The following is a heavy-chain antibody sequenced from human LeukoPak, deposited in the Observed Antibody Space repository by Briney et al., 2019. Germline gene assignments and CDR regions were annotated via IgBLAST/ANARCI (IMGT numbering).Heavy chain of an antibody. J-gene: IGHJ3*02. D-gene: IGHD3-22*01. CDR1: GGSISSHY. CDR2: IYYSGST. Sequence: SETLSLTCTVSGGSISSHYWSWIRQPPGKGLEWIGYIYYSGSTNYNPSLKSRVTISVDTSKNQFSLRLSSVTAADTAVYYCAREKDYYYDSSDSGAFDIWGQGTMVTVSS. V-gene: IGHV4-59*11. CDR3: AREKDYYYDSSDSGAFDI.